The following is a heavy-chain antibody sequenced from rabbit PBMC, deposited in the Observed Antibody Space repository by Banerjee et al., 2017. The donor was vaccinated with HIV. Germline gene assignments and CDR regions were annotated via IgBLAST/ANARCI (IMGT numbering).Heavy chain of an antibody. CDR2: IYTGSGTT. D-gene: IGHD7-1*01. J-gene: IGHJ2*01. CDR1: GFSFSSSYY. V-gene: IGHV1S47*01. Sequence: QEQLVESGGGLVQPEGSLTLTCTASGFSFSSSYYMCWVRQAPGKGLEWIGCIYTGSGTTDYASWVNGRFTITRSISLNMVTLQMTSLTVADTATYFCARGGGGYAGYGHGDDAFDPWGPGTLVTVS. CDR3: ARGGGGYAGYGHGDDAFDP.